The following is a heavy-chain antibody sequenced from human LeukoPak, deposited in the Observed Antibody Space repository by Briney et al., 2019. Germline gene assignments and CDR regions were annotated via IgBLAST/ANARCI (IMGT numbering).Heavy chain of an antibody. D-gene: IGHD1-1*01. V-gene: IGHV1-46*01. Sequence: ASVEVSCKASGYIFTSYYMHGVRQAPGQGFEWMGVINPSGGSTSYAQKFQGRVTMTRDTSTSTVYMELSSLRSEDTAVYYCARPLKPQSGTYDALDIWGQGTMVTVSS. CDR1: GYIFTSYY. CDR2: INPSGGST. CDR3: ARPLKPQSGTYDALDI. J-gene: IGHJ3*02.